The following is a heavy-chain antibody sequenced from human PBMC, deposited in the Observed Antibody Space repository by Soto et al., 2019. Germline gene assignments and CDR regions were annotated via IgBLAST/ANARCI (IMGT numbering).Heavy chain of an antibody. Sequence: SVKVSCKASGGTFNNNGVTWVRQAPGQGLEWMGGLIPIFGTPSYAQRFQGRVTIIADESTSTAYMELSSLTSEDTAVYYCAIDRMHFDRTGYSCRQLFDPWGQGTPVTV. V-gene: IGHV1-69*13. D-gene: IGHD3-22*01. CDR1: GGTFNNNG. CDR2: LIPIFGTP. J-gene: IGHJ5*02. CDR3: AIDRMHFDRTGYSCRQLFDP.